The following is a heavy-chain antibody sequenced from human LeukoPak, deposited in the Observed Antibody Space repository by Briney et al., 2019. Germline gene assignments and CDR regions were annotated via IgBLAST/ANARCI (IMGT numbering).Heavy chain of an antibody. Sequence: GGSLRLSCAASGFTFSSYGMHWVRQAPGKGLEWVAVISYDGSNKYYADSVKGRFTISRDNSKNTLYLQMNSLRAEDTAVYYCAKDISLGYWGQGTLVTVPS. CDR1: GFTFSSYG. V-gene: IGHV3-30*18. CDR3: AKDISLGY. J-gene: IGHJ4*02. CDR2: ISYDGSNK. D-gene: IGHD3-16*01.